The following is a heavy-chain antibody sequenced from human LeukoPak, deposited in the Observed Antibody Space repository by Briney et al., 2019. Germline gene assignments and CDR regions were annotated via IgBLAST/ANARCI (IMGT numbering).Heavy chain of an antibody. CDR1: GGTFSSYA. CDR2: IIPIFGTA. V-gene: IGHV1-69*06. J-gene: IGHJ6*03. CDR3: ARGGAARVYYYYYMDV. D-gene: IGHD6-6*01. Sequence: GGSLRLSCAASGGTFSSYAISWVRQAPGQGLEWMGGIIPIFGTANYAQKFQGRVTITADKSTSTAYMELSSLRSEDTAVYYCARGGAARVYYYYYMDVWGKGTTVTVSS.